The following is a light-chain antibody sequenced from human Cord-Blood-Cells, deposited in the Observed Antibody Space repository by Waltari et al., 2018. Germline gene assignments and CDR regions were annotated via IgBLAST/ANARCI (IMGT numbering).Light chain of an antibody. Sequence: QSALTQPASVSGSPGQSITIPCTGTSSAVGGYNYVSWYQPHPGKAPKLMIYDVSNRPSGVSKRFSGSKSGNTASLTISGLQAEDEADYYCSSYTSSSTWVFGGGTKLTVL. V-gene: IGLV2-14*01. CDR1: SSAVGGYNY. J-gene: IGLJ3*02. CDR2: DVS. CDR3: SSYTSSSTWV.